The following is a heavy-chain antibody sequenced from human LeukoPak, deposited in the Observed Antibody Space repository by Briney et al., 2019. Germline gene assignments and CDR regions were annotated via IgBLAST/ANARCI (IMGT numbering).Heavy chain of an antibody. Sequence: SGGSLRLSCAASGFTFSNYWMHWVRQAPGKGLVWVSSISISGDVTNYTDSVKGRFTISRDDSKNTVYLQMNSLRVEDTAMYYCANSHKNAPGVYWGQGTLVTVPS. CDR3: ANSHKNAPGVY. J-gene: IGHJ4*02. CDR2: ISISGDVT. V-gene: IGHV3-23*01. CDR1: GFTFSNYW. D-gene: IGHD6-6*01.